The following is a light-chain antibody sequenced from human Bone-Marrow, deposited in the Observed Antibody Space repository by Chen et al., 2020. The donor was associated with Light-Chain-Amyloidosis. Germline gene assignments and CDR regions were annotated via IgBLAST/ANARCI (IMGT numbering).Light chain of an antibody. CDR2: EVS. CDR1: SSDVGSYNL. Sequence: QSALTQPASVSGSPGQSITISCTGTSSDVGSYNLVSWYQQHPGKAPKLMIYEVSKRPSGVSNRFSGSKSGNTASLTISGLQAEDEADYYCSSYTSSSTLAFGGGTKLTVL. J-gene: IGLJ2*01. CDR3: SSYTSSSTLA. V-gene: IGLV2-14*02.